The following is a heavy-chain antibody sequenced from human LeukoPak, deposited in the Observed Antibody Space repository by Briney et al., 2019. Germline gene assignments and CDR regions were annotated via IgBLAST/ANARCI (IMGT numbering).Heavy chain of an antibody. CDR3: ARVLRGALDAFDI. CDR2: ISAYNGNT. Sequence: ASVKVSCKASGYTFTSYGISWVRQAPGQGLEWMGWISAYNGNTNYAQKLQGRVTMTTDTSTSTAYMELSRLRSDDTAVYYCARVLRGALDAFDIWGQGTMVTVSS. CDR1: GYTFTSYG. J-gene: IGHJ3*02. V-gene: IGHV1-18*01.